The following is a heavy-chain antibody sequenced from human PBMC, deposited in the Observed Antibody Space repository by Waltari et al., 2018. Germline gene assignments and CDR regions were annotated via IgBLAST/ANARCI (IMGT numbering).Heavy chain of an antibody. D-gene: IGHD6-19*01. CDR2: ISWNSGSR. V-gene: IGHV3-9*03. CDR3: AKSTKAVAGGDAFDI. Sequence: EVQLVASGGGLVQPGRSLRLSCAASGFTFDDYAMHWVRQAPGKGLEGVSGISWNSGSRGYADSVKGRFTISRDNAKNSLYLQMNSLRAEDMALYYCAKSTKAVAGGDAFDIWGQGTMVTVSS. CDR1: GFTFDDYA. J-gene: IGHJ3*02.